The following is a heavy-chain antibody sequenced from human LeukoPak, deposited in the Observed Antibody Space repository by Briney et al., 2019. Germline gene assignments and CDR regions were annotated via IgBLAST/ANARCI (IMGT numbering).Heavy chain of an antibody. CDR1: GYSISSGYY. V-gene: IGHV4-38-2*01. Sequence: SETLSLTCGVSGYSISSGYYWGWIRQPPGKGLEWIGTMYYSGSTYYNPSLKSRVTMSVDTSKNQFSLKLSSVTAADTAVYYCARSAYYYDSSFDYWGQGTLVTVSS. CDR3: ARSAYYYDSSFDY. J-gene: IGHJ4*02. CDR2: MYYSGST. D-gene: IGHD3-22*01.